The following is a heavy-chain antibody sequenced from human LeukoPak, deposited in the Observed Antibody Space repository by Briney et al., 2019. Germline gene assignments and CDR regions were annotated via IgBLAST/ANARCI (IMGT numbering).Heavy chain of an antibody. J-gene: IGHJ4*02. V-gene: IGHV1-2*04. CDR1: RFTFSNYG. D-gene: IGHD6-13*01. Sequence: GGSLRLSCAASRFTFSNYGMHWVRQAPGQGLEWMGWINPNSGGTNYAQKFQGWVTMTRDTSISTAYMELSRLRSDDTAVYYCARSEGPIEAAGTCFDYWGQGTLVPVSS. CDR3: ARSEGPIEAAGTCFDY. CDR2: INPNSGGT.